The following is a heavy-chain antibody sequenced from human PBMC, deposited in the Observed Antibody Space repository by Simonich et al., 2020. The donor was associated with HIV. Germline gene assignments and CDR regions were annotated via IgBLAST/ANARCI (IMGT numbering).Heavy chain of an antibody. V-gene: IGHV3-15*01. J-gene: IGHJ4*02. CDR3: TTGRVAIYGVVIIPGYYFDY. D-gene: IGHD3-3*01. CDR2: IKSKTDGGTT. CDR1: GFTFSGSS. Sequence: EYGGGLVQPGGSLKLSCAASGFTFSGSSMHWVRQASGKGLEWVGRIKSKTDGGTTDYAAPVKGRFTISRDDSKNTLYLQMNSLKTEDTAIYYCTTGRVAIYGVVIIPGYYFDYWGQGALVTVSS.